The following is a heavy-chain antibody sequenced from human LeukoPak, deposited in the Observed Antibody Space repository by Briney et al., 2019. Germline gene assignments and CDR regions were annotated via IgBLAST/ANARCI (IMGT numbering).Heavy chain of an antibody. CDR2: ISSSSSYI. Sequence: GGSLRLSCAASGFTFSSYSMNWVRRAPGKGLEWVSSISSSSSYIYYADSVKGRFTISRDNAKNTLYLQMNSLRAEDTAIYYCAKVSTVTSNFDYWGQGTLVTVSS. D-gene: IGHD4-17*01. J-gene: IGHJ4*02. CDR1: GFTFSSYS. V-gene: IGHV3-21*04. CDR3: AKVSTVTSNFDY.